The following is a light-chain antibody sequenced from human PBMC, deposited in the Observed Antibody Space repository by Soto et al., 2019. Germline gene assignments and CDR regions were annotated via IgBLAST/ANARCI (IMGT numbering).Light chain of an antibody. J-gene: IGLJ2*01. V-gene: IGLV2-14*03. CDR3: SSYTSSSTLVL. CDR1: SSDVGGYNY. Sequence: QLVLTQFASVSGSPGQSITISCTGTSSDVGGYNYVSWYQQHPGKAPKLLIYDVSNRPSGVSNRFSGSKSGNTASLTISGLQAEDEADYYCSSYTSSSTLVLFGGGTKLTVL. CDR2: DVS.